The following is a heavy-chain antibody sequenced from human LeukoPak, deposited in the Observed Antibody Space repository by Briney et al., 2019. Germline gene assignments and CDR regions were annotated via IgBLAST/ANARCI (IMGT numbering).Heavy chain of an antibody. V-gene: IGHV5-51*01. J-gene: IGHJ6*04. CDR2: IYPGDSDT. CDR1: GYIFTSYW. CDR3: ARSSSPLRSSYCSGGSCYSDYYYYCGMDV. D-gene: IGHD2-15*01. Sequence: GESLKISCKGSGYIFTSYWIGWVRQMPGKGLEWMGIIYPGDSDTRYSPSFQGQVTISADKSISTAYLQWSSLKPSDTAMYYCARSSSPLRSSYCSGGSCYSDYYYYCGMDVWGKGTTVTVSS.